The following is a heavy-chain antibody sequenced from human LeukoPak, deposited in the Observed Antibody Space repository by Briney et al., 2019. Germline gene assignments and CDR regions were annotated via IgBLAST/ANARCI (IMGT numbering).Heavy chain of an antibody. CDR3: ARKENDY. V-gene: IGHV1-2*02. J-gene: IGHJ4*02. CDR2: INPNSGGT. Sequence: ASVKVSCKASGYTFTSYGISWVRQAPGQGLEWMGWINPNSGGTNYAQKFQGRVTMTRDTFISTAYMELSRLRSDDTAVYYCARKENDYWGQGTLVTVSS. CDR1: GYTFTSYG.